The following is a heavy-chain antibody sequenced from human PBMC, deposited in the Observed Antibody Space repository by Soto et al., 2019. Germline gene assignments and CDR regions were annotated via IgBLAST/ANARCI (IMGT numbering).Heavy chain of an antibody. CDR2: ISADNGKT. CDR1: GYSFSRYG. D-gene: IGHD1-26*01. V-gene: IGHV1-18*04. CDR3: ARWMSGSYSDWFDP. Sequence: QVQLVQSGTKVKKPGASVKVSCKASGYSFSRYGISWVRQAPGQGLEWMGWISADNGKTKYAQKIQGRVTMTTDTSTSTAYMELRSLRSDDTAVYYCARWMSGSYSDWFDPWGQGTLVTVSS. J-gene: IGHJ5*02.